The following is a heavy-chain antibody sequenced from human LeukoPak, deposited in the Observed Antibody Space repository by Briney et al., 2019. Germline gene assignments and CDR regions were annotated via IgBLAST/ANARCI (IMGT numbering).Heavy chain of an antibody. J-gene: IGHJ4*02. Sequence: GASVTVSCKASGYTFTSYGISWVRQAPGQGLEWMGWISAYNGNTNYAQKLQGRVTMTTDTSTSTAYMELRSLRSDDTAVYYCARGYYCGGDCYGGGLDYWGQGTLVTVSS. D-gene: IGHD2-21*02. CDR3: ARGYYCGGDCYGGGLDY. CDR1: GYTFTSYG. CDR2: ISAYNGNT. V-gene: IGHV1-18*01.